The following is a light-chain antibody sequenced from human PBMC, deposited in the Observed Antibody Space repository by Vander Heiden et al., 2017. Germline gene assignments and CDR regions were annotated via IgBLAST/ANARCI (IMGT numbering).Light chain of an antibody. CDR3: QSYDSSLSGTL. J-gene: IGLJ2*01. CDR1: SSNIGADYD. V-gene: IGLV1-40*01. Sequence: QFVLTQPPSVSGAPGQRVTISCAGTSSNIGADYDVHWYQQLPGTAPKLLIYNTNNRPSGVPDRFSGSKSGTSTSLAITGLQPEDEADYYCQSYDSSLSGTLFGGGTKLTVL. CDR2: NTN.